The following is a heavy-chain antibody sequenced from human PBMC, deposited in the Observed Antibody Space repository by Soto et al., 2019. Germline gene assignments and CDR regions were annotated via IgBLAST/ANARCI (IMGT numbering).Heavy chain of an antibody. V-gene: IGHV3-53*01. CDR3: ASRESPLDH. CDR1: GFTVSSNY. CDR2: IYSGGYA. J-gene: IGHJ4*02. Sequence: PXESLPLSFAASGFTVSSNYMTWVRQAPGKGLHWVSVIYSGGYAYYAGSVKGRFTISRDNSKNTLYLQMNSLRAEDTAVYYCASRESPLDHWGLGTLVT.